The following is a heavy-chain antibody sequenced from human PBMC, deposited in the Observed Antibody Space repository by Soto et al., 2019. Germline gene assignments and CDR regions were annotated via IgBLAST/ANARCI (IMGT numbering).Heavy chain of an antibody. CDR3: ARSRGSGDDAFDI. D-gene: IGHD3-22*01. CDR2: INSVGSST. V-gene: IGHV3-74*01. J-gene: IGHJ3*02. Sequence: GGSLRLSCAASGFTFSSYWMHWVRQAPGKGLVWVSRINSVGSSTSYADSVKGRFTISRDNAKNTLYLQMNSLRAEDTAVYYCARSRGSGDDAFDIWGQGTMVTVSS. CDR1: GFTFSSYW.